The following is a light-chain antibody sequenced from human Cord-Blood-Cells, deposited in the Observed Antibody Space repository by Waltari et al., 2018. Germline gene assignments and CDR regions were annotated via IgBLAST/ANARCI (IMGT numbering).Light chain of an antibody. CDR2: DAS. J-gene: IGKJ3*01. Sequence: DIXXXQXXSXLXAXXGDXVTIXCQASQDISNYLNWYQQKPGKAPKLLIYDASNLETGVXSRFSGSGSGTXXTFTXSSXXPXXXAXXXCXQYXXLXPXTF. V-gene: IGKV1-33*01. CDR1: QDISNY. CDR3: XQYXXLXPXT.